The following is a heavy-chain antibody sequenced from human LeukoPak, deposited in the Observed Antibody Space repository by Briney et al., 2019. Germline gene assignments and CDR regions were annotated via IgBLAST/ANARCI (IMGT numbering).Heavy chain of an antibody. D-gene: IGHD3-22*01. V-gene: IGHV4-30-2*01. CDR2: IYHSGST. Sequence: SETLSLTCAVSGGSISSGGYSWSWIRQPPGKGLEWIGYIYHSGSTYYNPSLKSRVTISVDRSKNQFSLKLSSVTAADTAVYYCARGGYYRSFDYWGQGTLVTVSS. CDR3: ARGGYYRSFDY. CDR1: GGSISSGGYS. J-gene: IGHJ4*02.